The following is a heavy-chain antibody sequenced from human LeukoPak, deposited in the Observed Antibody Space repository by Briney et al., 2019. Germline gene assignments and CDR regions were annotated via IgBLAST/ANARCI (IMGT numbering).Heavy chain of an antibody. V-gene: IGHV4-59*01. CDR2: IHYSGST. D-gene: IGHD4-17*01. J-gene: IGHJ5*02. CDR1: GGSISSYY. Sequence: PSETLSLTCTVSGGSISSYYWSWIRQPPGKGLEWIGYIHYSGSTNYNPSLKSRVTISVDTSKNQFSLKLSSVTAADTAVYYCARALRGVPSMTTVTTWFDPWGQGTLVTVSS. CDR3: ARALRGVPSMTTVTTWFDP.